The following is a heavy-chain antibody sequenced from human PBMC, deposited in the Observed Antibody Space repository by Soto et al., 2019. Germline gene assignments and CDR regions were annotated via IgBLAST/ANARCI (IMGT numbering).Heavy chain of an antibody. Sequence: SETLSLTCAVYGGYFSGYYWSWVRQPPGKGLEWIGEINHSGRTNYNPYLKSRVTISMDTSKKQLSLKLTSMTAADTAVYYCARGMHAGCTHYFDPWGQGTLVTVSS. J-gene: IGHJ5*02. CDR1: GGYFSGYY. CDR2: INHSGRT. V-gene: IGHV4-34*01. D-gene: IGHD6-19*01. CDR3: ARGMHAGCTHYFDP.